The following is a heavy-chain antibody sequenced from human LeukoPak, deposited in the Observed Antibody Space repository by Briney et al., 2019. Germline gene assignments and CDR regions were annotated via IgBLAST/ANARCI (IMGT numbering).Heavy chain of an antibody. CDR2: IGGSGGHT. D-gene: IGHD1-26*01. V-gene: IGHV3-23*01. CDR3: AVPQWEFLD. CDR1: VYIFNTYS. J-gene: IGHJ4*02. Sequence: GGSLRLSCAASVYIFNTYSISGVPHTPGKGLYCVSAIGGSGGHTFYADTVKCRFTISRDNSKDTLYLQMNSLKVEDTDIYSCAVPQWEFLDWGQGTLVTVSS.